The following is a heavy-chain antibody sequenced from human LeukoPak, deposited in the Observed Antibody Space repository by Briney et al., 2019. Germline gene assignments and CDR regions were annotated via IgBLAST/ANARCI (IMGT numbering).Heavy chain of an antibody. D-gene: IGHD1-1*01. CDR1: GGSISSFY. CDR3: ARIKNCYFDY. CDR2: IYYSGST. Sequence: SETLSLTCTVSGGSISSFYWSWIRQPPGKGLEWIGYIYYSGSTNYNPSLKSRVTISVDTSKNQFSLKLSSVTAADTAVYYCARIKNCYFDYWGQGTLVTVSS. J-gene: IGHJ4*02. V-gene: IGHV4-59*08.